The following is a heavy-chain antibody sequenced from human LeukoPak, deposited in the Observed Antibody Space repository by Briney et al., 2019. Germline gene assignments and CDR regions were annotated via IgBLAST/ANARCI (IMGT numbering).Heavy chain of an antibody. Sequence: ASVKVSCKASGYTFTGYYMHWVRQAPGQGLEWMGWINPNSGGTNYAQKFQGRVTMTRDTSISTAYMELSRLRSDDTAVYYCARLYGDYGGFDYWGQGTLVTVSS. CDR2: INPNSGGT. CDR3: ARLYGDYGGFDY. V-gene: IGHV1-2*02. CDR1: GYTFTGYY. J-gene: IGHJ4*02. D-gene: IGHD4-17*01.